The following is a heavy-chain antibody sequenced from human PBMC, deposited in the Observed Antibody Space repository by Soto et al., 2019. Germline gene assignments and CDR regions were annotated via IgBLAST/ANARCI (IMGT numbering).Heavy chain of an antibody. D-gene: IGHD1-26*01. V-gene: IGHV1-69*01. CDR3: AHDRRADWESYYYYAMDF. Sequence: QVQLVQSGAEVKKPGSSVKVSCKASVGTFSSFTICWVRQAPGQGLEWMGWIIPIYGTANYAQKFQGRVTITADASTRTAYMELSSLRSEDTAVYYCAHDRRADWESYYYYAMDFWGPGTTVTVSS. CDR2: IIPIYGTA. J-gene: IGHJ6*02. CDR1: VGTFSSFT.